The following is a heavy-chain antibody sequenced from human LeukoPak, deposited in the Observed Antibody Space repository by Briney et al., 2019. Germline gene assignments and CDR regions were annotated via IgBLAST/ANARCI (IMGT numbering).Heavy chain of an antibody. CDR1: GFTFSSYA. V-gene: IGHV3-30-3*01. J-gene: IGHJ6*02. Sequence: HSGGSLRLSCAASGFTFSSYAMHWVRQAPVEGLEWVAVISYDGSNKYYADSVTGRFTISRDNSKNTLYLQMNSLRAEDTAVYYCARGGIVVPTSYFYYGMDVWGQGTPVTVSS. CDR2: ISYDGSNK. D-gene: IGHD1-26*01. CDR3: ARGGIVVPTSYFYYGMDV.